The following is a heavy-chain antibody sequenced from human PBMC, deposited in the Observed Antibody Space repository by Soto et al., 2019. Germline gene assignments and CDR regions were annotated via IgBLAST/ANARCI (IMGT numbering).Heavy chain of an antibody. CDR1: GFTFSSYS. Sequence: PGGSLRLSCAASGFTFSSYSMNWVRQAPGKGLEWVSSISSSSSYIYYADSVKGRFTISRDNAKNSLYLQMNSLRAEDTAVYYCAREGFEYSSSAFDYWGQGTLVTVSS. CDR3: AREGFEYSSSAFDY. J-gene: IGHJ4*02. D-gene: IGHD6-6*01. CDR2: ISSSSSYI. V-gene: IGHV3-21*01.